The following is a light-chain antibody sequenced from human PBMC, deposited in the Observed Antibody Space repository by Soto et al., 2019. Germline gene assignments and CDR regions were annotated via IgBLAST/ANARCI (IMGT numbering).Light chain of an antibody. J-gene: IGKJ1*01. CDR2: DAS. Sequence: DIQMTQSPSTLSASIGDRVIITRRASQSISNWLAWYQQKPGKAPKLLISDASSLERGVPSRFRGSGSGTEFTLTISRLQSEDFAVYYCQKFNKWPWTFGQGTKVDIK. CDR3: QKFNKWPWT. V-gene: IGKV1-5*01. CDR1: QSISNW.